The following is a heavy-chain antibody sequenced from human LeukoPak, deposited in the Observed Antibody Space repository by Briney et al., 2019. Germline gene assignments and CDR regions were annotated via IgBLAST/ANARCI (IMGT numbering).Heavy chain of an antibody. V-gene: IGHV3-21*01. CDR3: ARTQESSGYHDY. Sequence: GGSLRLSCAASGFTFSSYSMNWVRQAPGKGLEWVSSISSSSSYIYYADSVKGRFTISRDNAKNSLYLQMNSLRAEDTAVYYCARTQESSGYHDYWGQGTLVTVSS. CDR2: ISSSSSYI. CDR1: GFTFSSYS. J-gene: IGHJ4*02. D-gene: IGHD3-22*01.